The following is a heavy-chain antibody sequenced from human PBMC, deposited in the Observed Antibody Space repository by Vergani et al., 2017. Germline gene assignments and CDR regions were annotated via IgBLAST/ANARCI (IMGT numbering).Heavy chain of an antibody. CDR2: INAGNGNT. CDR3: ARIASSSSSSDGSY. Sequence: QVQLVQSGAEVKKPGASVKVSCKASGYTFTSYAMHWVRQAPGQRLEWMGWINAGNGNTKYSQKFQGRVTITRDTSASTAYMELSSLRSEDTAVYYCARIASSSSSSDGSYWGQGTLVTVAS. CDR1: GYTFTSYA. J-gene: IGHJ4*02. D-gene: IGHD6-6*01. V-gene: IGHV1-3*01.